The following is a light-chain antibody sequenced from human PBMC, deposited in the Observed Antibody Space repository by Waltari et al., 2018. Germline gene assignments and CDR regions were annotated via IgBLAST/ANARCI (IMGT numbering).Light chain of an antibody. J-gene: IGLJ1*01. Sequence: QSALTQPASVSGSPGQSITISCTGTSSDVGGYNYVSWYQQPPGKAPKLKIYDVLKRPSGVSNRCACSKSGNTASLTISGLQAEDEADYYCSSYTSSSTFYVFGTGTKVTVL. CDR2: DVL. CDR3: SSYTSSSTFYV. CDR1: SSDVGGYNY. V-gene: IGLV2-14*01.